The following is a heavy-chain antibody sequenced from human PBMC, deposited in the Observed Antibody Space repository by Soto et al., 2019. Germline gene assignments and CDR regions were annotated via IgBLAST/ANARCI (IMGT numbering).Heavy chain of an antibody. CDR3: ARGRIEAGPFFDY. CDR2: IYYSGST. J-gene: IGHJ4*02. Sequence: PSETLSLPCTFPVGSISTYHWSWIRQPPGKGLEWIGYIYYSGSTNYNPSLKSRVTISVDTSKNQFSLKLSSVTAADTAVYYCARGRIEAGPFFDYWGQGTMVTVSS. D-gene: IGHD6-13*01. V-gene: IGHV4-59*01. CDR1: VGSISTYH.